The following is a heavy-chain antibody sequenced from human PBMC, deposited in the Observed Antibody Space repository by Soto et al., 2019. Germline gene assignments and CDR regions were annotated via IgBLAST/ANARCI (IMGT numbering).Heavy chain of an antibody. V-gene: IGHV1-8*01. J-gene: IGHJ5*02. CDR3: ARGLGIGSNWFDP. D-gene: IGHD2-21*01. CDR1: GYTFTSYD. Sequence: QVQLVQSGAEVKKPGASVKVSCKASGYTFTSYDINWVRQATGQGLEWMGWMNPNSGNTGYAQKFQGKVTMTRNTSINTCYIELSSLRSVDPAVYYCARGLGIGSNWFDPWGQGTLVTVSS. CDR2: MNPNSGNT.